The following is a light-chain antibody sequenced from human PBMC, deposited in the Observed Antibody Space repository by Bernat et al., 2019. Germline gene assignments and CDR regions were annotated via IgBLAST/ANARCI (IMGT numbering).Light chain of an antibody. V-gene: IGKV3-20*01. CDR2: GAA. CDR1: QRVSNSD. Sequence: DIVLTHSPGTLTLSPGERATLPCRASQRVSNSDLAWYQQKPGQAPRHLIQGAASRATGIPDRFSGSGSGPDFTLTISRLEPEDFAVYYCQHYGSSPFPVGPGP. CDR3: QHYGSSPFP. J-gene: IGKJ3*01.